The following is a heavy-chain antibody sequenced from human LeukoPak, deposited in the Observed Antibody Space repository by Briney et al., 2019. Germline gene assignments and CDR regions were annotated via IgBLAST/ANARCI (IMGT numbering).Heavy chain of an antibody. Sequence: ASVKVSCKASGYMFTSYGISWVRQAPGQGLEWMGWITTHSGNPNYAQKFQGRVTMTTDTSTSTAYMELRSLRSDDTAVYYCARDHPHCSGGSCYDYWGQGTLVTVSS. V-gene: IGHV1-18*01. D-gene: IGHD2-15*01. CDR2: ITTHSGNP. CDR1: GYMFTSYG. J-gene: IGHJ4*02. CDR3: ARDHPHCSGGSCYDY.